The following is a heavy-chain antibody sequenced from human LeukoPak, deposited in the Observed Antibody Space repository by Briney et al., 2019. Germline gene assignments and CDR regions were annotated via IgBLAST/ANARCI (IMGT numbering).Heavy chain of an antibody. J-gene: IGHJ6*03. CDR1: AYSISSGYY. CDR3: ATASNTNYYYYMDV. Sequence: SETLSLTCTASAYSISSGYYWAWIRQPPGKGLEWIGSMYQSGSTYYNPSLESRVTISEDTSKKQFSLNLSTVTAADTAVYYCATASNTNYYYYMDVWGKGTTVTVSS. CDR2: MYQSGST. D-gene: IGHD3-3*01. V-gene: IGHV4-38-2*02.